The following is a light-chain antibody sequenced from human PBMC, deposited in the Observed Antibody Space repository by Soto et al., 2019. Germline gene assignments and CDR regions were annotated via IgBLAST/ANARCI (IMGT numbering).Light chain of an antibody. Sequence: EIVLTPSPATLSFSPLERANLSFSSSQSVSGAYLAWYRQKPGQAPRLLIYDASSRATGIPDRFSGGGSGTDFTLTISRLEPEDFAVYYCQQFSSYPLNFGGGTKVDIK. V-gene: IGKV3-20*01. CDR1: QSVSGAY. CDR3: QQFSSYPLN. J-gene: IGKJ4*01. CDR2: DAS.